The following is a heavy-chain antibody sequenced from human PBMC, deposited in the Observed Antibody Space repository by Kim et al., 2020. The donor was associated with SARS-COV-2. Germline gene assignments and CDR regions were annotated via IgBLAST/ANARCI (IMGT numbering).Heavy chain of an antibody. D-gene: IGHD6-19*01. CDR2: IYTGRST. Sequence: SETLSLTCTVSGGSISNNNDFWNWIRQPAGKGREWIGRIYTGRSTNYNPSLKSRVIISVDTYKNQFSLRLSSVTAADPAVYYCASRAAGIYYGMDVWGQGTTVTVSS. CDR1: GGSISNNNDF. CDR3: ASRAAGIYYGMDV. J-gene: IGHJ6*02. V-gene: IGHV4-61*02.